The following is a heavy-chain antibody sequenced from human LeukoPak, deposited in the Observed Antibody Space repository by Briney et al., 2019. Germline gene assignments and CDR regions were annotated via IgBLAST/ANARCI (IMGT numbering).Heavy chain of an antibody. CDR1: GFTFSAYW. V-gene: IGHV3-7*01. D-gene: IGHD3-3*01. Sequence: GGSLRLSCAASGFTFSAYWMNWVRQAPGKGLEWVANINQHGSEKHYVDSVKGRFTISRDNSKNTLYLQMNSLRAEDTAVYYCARPPTIFGVAYMDVWGKGTTVTVSS. J-gene: IGHJ6*03. CDR3: ARPPTIFGVAYMDV. CDR2: INQHGSEK.